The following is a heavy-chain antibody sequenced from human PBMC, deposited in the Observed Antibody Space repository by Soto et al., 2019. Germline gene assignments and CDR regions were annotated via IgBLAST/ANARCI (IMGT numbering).Heavy chain of an antibody. D-gene: IGHD2-15*01. CDR2: IYYSGST. Sequence: SETQRVTSTVAGGTISGYYCSWIRQPPGKGLEWIGYIYYSGSTNYNPSLKSRVTISVDTSKNQFSLKLSSVTAADTAVYYCARSTWYYFDYWGQGALVTVSS. CDR1: GGTISGYY. CDR3: ARSTWYYFDY. J-gene: IGHJ4*02. V-gene: IGHV4-59*08.